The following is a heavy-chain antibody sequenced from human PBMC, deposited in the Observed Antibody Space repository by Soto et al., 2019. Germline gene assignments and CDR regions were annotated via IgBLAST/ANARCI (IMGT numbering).Heavy chain of an antibody. CDR3: ARDPYSSTTVTMMDY. CDR2: ISHKSSAI. J-gene: IGHJ4*02. D-gene: IGHD4-17*01. Sequence: EVQLVESGGGLVQPGGSLRLSCAASGFTFSNYAMNWVRQAPGKGLEWVSYISHKSSAIYHADSVKGRFTISRDNAKNSLYLQMNSLRDEDTAVYYCARDPYSSTTVTMMDYWGQGTLVPVSS. V-gene: IGHV3-48*02. CDR1: GFTFSNYA.